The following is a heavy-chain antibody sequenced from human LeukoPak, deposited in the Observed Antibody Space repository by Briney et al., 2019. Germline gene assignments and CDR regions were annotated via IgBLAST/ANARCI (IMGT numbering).Heavy chain of an antibody. D-gene: IGHD1-26*01. CDR1: GFTFSSYW. Sequence: GGSLRLSCAASGFTFSSYWMSWVRQAPGKGLEWVANIKQDGSEKYYVDSVRGRFTISRDNAKNSLYLQMNSLRAEDTAVYYCARDSVARSYCCTEYYFDYWGQGTLVTVSS. J-gene: IGHJ4*02. V-gene: IGHV3-7*01. CDR3: ARDSVARSYCCTEYYFDY. CDR2: IKQDGSEK.